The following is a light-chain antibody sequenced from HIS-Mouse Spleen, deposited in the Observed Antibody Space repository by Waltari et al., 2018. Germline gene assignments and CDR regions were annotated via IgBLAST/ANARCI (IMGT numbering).Light chain of an antibody. Sequence: QSALTQPAPVSGSPGQSTPTPGTGTSSHVGGYTYASWYQQHPGKAPKIMIYEVSNRPSGVSNRFSGSKSGNTASLTISGLQAEDEADYYCSSYTSSSTYVFGTGTKVTVL. CDR2: EVS. CDR1: SSHVGGYTY. J-gene: IGLJ1*01. CDR3: SSYTSSSTYV. V-gene: IGLV2-14*01.